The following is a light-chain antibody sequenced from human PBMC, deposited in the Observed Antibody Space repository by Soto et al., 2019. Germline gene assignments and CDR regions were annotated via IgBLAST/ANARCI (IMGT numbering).Light chain of an antibody. CDR2: GAS. CDR3: QQYGNSPEIT. Sequence: EVVLTQSPGTLSLSPGERATLSCRASQSVSSSYLAWYQHKPGQAPRLLIYGASRRATGIPDRFSGGGSGTDFTLTISRLEPEDFEVYYCQQYGNSPEITFGQGTRLEIK. CDR1: QSVSSSY. J-gene: IGKJ5*01. V-gene: IGKV3-20*01.